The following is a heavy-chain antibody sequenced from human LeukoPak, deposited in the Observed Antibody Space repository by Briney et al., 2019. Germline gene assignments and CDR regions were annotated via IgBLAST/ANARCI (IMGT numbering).Heavy chain of an antibody. D-gene: IGHD6-13*01. V-gene: IGHV1-2*02. CDR1: GYTFTGYY. CDR3: ARIGKQLNWFDP. CDR2: INPNSGST. Sequence: EASVKVSCKASGYTFTGYYIHWVRQAPGQGLEWMRWINPNSGSTNYAQKFQGRVTMTRDTSFSTAYMELSRLSSDDTAVYYCARIGKQLNWFDPWGQGTLVTVSS. J-gene: IGHJ5*02.